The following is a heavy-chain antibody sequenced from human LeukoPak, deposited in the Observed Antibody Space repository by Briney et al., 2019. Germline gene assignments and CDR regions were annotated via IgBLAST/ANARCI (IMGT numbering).Heavy chain of an antibody. CDR1: GGSISSGGYY. Sequence: SETLSLTCTVSGGSISSGGYYWSWIRQHPGEGLEWIGYIYYSGSTYYNPSLKSRVTISVDTSKNQFSLKLSSVTAADTAVYYCAREQKSYGTATTKTHDAFDIWGQGTMVTVSS. D-gene: IGHD2-21*02. CDR2: IYYSGST. J-gene: IGHJ3*02. CDR3: AREQKSYGTATTKTHDAFDI. V-gene: IGHV4-31*03.